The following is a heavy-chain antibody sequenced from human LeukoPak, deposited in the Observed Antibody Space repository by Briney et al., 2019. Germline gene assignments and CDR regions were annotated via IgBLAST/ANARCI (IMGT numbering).Heavy chain of an antibody. CDR1: GGTLSSYA. CDR2: IIPIFGTA. J-gene: IGHJ4*02. CDR3: AREGYGYCSSTSCYRWYFDY. D-gene: IGHD2-2*03. V-gene: IGHV1-69*13. Sequence: SVKVSCKASGGTLSSYAISGVRQAPGQGLEWMGGIIPIFGTANYAQKFQGRVTITADESTSTAYMELSSLRSEDTAVYYCAREGYGYCSSTSCYRWYFDYWGQGTLVTVSS.